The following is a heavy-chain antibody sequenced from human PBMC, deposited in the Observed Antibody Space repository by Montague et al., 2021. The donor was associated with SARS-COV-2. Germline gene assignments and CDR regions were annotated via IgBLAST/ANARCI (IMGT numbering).Heavy chain of an antibody. Sequence: SETLSLTCTVSGGSVISYSYFWSCIPQPPGQGLDWNINIYDSATSNNNPSFWIRVCMSSYMSKNSLSLKFTSVTPADTAVYYCASAANILSGFYHHPFEYWGQGIRVTVSS. V-gene: IGHV4-61*01. CDR3: ASAANILSGFYHHPFEY. CDR1: GGSVISYSYF. CDR2: IYDSATS. D-gene: IGHD3-9*01. J-gene: IGHJ4*02.